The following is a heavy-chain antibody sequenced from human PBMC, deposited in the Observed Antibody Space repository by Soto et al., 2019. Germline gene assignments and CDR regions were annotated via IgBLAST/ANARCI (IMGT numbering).Heavy chain of an antibody. CDR1: GYTFTSYY. CDR2: INPSDGNT. Sequence: GASVKVSCKASGYTFTSYYMHWVRQAPGQGLEWMGIINPSDGNTNYAQKLQGRVTMTRDTSTSTAYMELRSLRSDDTAVYYCAREAYYGSRSYFPWFDPWGQGNLVTVSS. V-gene: IGHV1-46*01. J-gene: IGHJ5*02. CDR3: AREAYYGSRSYFPWFDP. D-gene: IGHD3-10*01.